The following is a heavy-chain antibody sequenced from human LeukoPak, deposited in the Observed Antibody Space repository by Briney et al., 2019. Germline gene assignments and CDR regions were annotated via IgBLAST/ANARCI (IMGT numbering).Heavy chain of an antibody. D-gene: IGHD3-22*01. Sequence: SETLSLTCTVSGGSISSSSYYWGWIRQPPGKGLEWIGSIYYSGSTYYNPSLKSRVTISVDTSKNQFSLKLSSVTAADTAVYYCARDPTYYYDSSGYYPFDYWGQGTLVTVSS. CDR3: ARDPTYYYDSSGYYPFDY. CDR1: GGSISSSSYY. V-gene: IGHV4-39*02. J-gene: IGHJ4*02. CDR2: IYYSGST.